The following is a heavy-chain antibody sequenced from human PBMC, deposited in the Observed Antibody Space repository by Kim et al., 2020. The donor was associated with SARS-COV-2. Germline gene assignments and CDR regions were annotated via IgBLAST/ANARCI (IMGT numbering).Heavy chain of an antibody. V-gene: IGHV4-39*01. CDR2: IYYSGST. D-gene: IGHD3-3*01. CDR3: ARHSARFGVVNLYYYYGMDV. J-gene: IGHJ6*02. Sequence: SETLSLTCTVSGGSISSSSYYWGWIRQPPGKGLEWIGSIYYSGSTYYNPSLKSRVTISVDTSKNQFSLKLSSVTAADTAVYYCARHSARFGVVNLYYYYGMDVWGQGTTVTVSS. CDR1: GGSISSSSYY.